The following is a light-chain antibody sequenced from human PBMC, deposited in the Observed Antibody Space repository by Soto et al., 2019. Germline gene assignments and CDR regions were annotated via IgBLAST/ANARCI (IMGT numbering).Light chain of an antibody. CDR3: SSYTSSSTYV. V-gene: IGLV2-14*01. CDR2: DVS. Sequence: QSALTQPASVSGSPGQSITISCTGTSSDVGGYNYVSWYQQHPGKAPKLTIYDVSNRPSGVSNRFSGSKSGNTASLTISGLQVEDEADYYCSSYTSSSTYVFGTGTKVTVL. J-gene: IGLJ1*01. CDR1: SSDVGGYNY.